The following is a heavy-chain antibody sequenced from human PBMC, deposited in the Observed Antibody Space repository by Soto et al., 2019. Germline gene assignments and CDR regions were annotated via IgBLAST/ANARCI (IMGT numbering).Heavy chain of an antibody. CDR1: GFTFSSYA. Sequence: EVQLLESGGGLVQPGGSLRLSCAASGFTFSSYAMSWVRQAPGKGLEWVSAISGSGGSTYYADSVKGRFTISRDNSKNTLYLQMNSLRAEDTAVYYCAKGTGGITIFGVRPNYYYGMDVWGQGTTVTVSS. D-gene: IGHD3-3*01. V-gene: IGHV3-23*01. CDR3: AKGTGGITIFGVRPNYYYGMDV. CDR2: ISGSGGST. J-gene: IGHJ6*02.